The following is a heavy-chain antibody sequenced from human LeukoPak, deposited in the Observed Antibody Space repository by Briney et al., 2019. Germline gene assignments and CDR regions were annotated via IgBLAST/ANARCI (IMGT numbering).Heavy chain of an antibody. CDR2: IYYSGST. D-gene: IGHD1-7*01. V-gene: IGHV4-59*12. J-gene: IGHJ6*03. Sequence: SETLSLTCSVSGGSIRSYYWSRIRQPPGKGLEWIGYIYYSGSTNYNPSLQSRVTMSVDTSKNQFSLKLSSVTAADTAVYYCARGLVDWNYVYYYYYMDVWGKGTTVTVSS. CDR3: ARGLVDWNYVYYYYYMDV. CDR1: GGSIRSYY.